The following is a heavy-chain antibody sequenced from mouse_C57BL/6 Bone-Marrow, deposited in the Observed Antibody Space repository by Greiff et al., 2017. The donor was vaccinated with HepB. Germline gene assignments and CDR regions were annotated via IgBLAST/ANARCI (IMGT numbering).Heavy chain of an antibody. CDR1: GYTFTDYY. CDR2: INPNNGGT. Sequence: EVQLQQSGPELVKPGASVKISCKASGYTFTDYYMNWVKQSHGKSLEWIGDINPNNGGTSYNQKFKGKATLTVDKSSSTAYMELRSLTSEDSAVYYCARETTVVPVGFAYWGQGTLVTVSA. CDR3: ARETTVVPVGFAY. V-gene: IGHV1-26*01. J-gene: IGHJ3*01. D-gene: IGHD1-1*01.